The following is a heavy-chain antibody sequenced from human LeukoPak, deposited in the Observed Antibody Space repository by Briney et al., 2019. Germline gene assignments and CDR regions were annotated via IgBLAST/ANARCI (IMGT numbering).Heavy chain of an antibody. CDR2: IYYSGST. V-gene: IGHV4-59*01. CDR1: GGSISSYY. J-gene: IGHJ4*02. D-gene: IGHD6-19*01. CDR3: ARAQVAGTFDY. Sequence: PSETLSLTCTVSGGSISSYYWSWIRQPPGKGLEWIGYIYYSGSTNYNPSLKSRVTISVDTSKNQFSLKLSSVTAADTAVYYCARAQVAGTFDYWGQGTLVTVSS.